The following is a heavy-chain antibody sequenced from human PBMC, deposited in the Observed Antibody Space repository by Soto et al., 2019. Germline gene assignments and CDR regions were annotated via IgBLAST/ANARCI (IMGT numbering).Heavy chain of an antibody. CDR1: GVSITNYY. V-gene: IGHV4-59*01. Sequence: SGTLSLTCSFSGVSITNYYWTWIRHSPGKGLEWIGYVYHTGNTYYNPSLRSRVTISLDTSKNQVSLRLRSVTAADTAVYYCAREQYNWKLWGQGTLVTVSS. D-gene: IGHD1-20*01. J-gene: IGHJ4*02. CDR2: VYHTGNT. CDR3: AREQYNWKL.